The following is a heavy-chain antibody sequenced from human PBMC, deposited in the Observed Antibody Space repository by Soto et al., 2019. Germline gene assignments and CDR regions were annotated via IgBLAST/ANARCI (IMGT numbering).Heavy chain of an antibody. V-gene: IGHV1-69*13. CDR2: IIPIFGTA. CDR1: GGTFSSYA. D-gene: IGHD6-13*01. CDR3: ARVPLSSIAAVSQTPTDY. J-gene: IGHJ4*02. Sequence: ASVKVSCKASGGTFSSYAISWVRQAPGQGLEWMGGIIPIFGTANYAQKFQGRVTITADESTSTAYMELSSLRSEDTAVYYCARVPLSSIAAVSQTPTDYWGQGTLVTVSS.